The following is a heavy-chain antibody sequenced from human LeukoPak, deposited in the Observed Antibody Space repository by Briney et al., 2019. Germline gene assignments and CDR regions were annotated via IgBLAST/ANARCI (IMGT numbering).Heavy chain of an antibody. D-gene: IGHD1-26*01. CDR2: IKQDGSEK. V-gene: IGHV3-7*01. CDR3: ARDLSGWELQEY. J-gene: IGHJ4*02. CDR1: GFTFSSYW. Sequence: GGSLRLSCAAFGFTFSSYWMSWVRQAPGKGLEGVANIKQDGSEKYYVDSVKGRFTISRDNAKNSPYLQMNSLRAEDTAVYYCARDLSGWELQEYWGQGTLVTVSS.